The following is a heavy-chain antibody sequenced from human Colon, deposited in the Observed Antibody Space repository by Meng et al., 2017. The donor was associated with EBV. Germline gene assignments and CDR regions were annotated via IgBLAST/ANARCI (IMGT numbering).Heavy chain of an antibody. Sequence: HVQLQESGPGLVKPSETLSLTCTVSGDSVATGRYYWSWIRQPPGKGLEWIAYIYYIGGTNYNPSLKSRLTISLDTSKNQFSLSLRSVTAADTAVYYCARVSGRSFDPWGQGTLVTVSS. V-gene: IGHV4-61*01. CDR3: ARVSGRSFDP. J-gene: IGHJ5*02. D-gene: IGHD3-10*01. CDR1: GDSVATGRYY. CDR2: IYYIGGT.